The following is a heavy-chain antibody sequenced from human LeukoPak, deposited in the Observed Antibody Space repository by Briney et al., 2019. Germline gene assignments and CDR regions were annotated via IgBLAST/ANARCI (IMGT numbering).Heavy chain of an antibody. J-gene: IGHJ4*02. CDR2: IYYSGTT. Sequence: SETLSLTCTVSGGSISSYYWNWIRQPPGKGLEWIGYIYYSGTTNYNPSLKSRVTISVDASKNQFSLKLSSVTAADTAVYYCARGVYIAAAQYGYWGQGTLVTVSS. CDR3: ARGVYIAAAQYGY. V-gene: IGHV4-59*01. D-gene: IGHD6-13*01. CDR1: GGSISSYY.